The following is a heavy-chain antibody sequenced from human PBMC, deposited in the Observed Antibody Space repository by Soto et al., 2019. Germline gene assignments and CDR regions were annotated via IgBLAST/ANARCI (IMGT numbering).Heavy chain of an antibody. Sequence: SETLSLTSTVSGDSVNTVNYYWTWIRQPPGKGLEWIGYVSHSGSTNYSPSLKSRVTLSVDTFKNQFYLTLTSVAAADTAVYYCARGRGIAVRPYYYGMDVWGQGTTVTVSS. D-gene: IGHD6-6*01. CDR2: VSHSGST. V-gene: IGHV4-61*01. CDR3: ARGRGIAVRPYYYGMDV. J-gene: IGHJ6*02. CDR1: GDSVNTVNYY.